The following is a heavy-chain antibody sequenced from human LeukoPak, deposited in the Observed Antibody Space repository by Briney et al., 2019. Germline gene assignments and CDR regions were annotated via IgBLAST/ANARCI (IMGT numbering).Heavy chain of an antibody. CDR2: IIPILGIA. CDR3: ASYDSSGYYYSLFFDY. CDR1: GGTFISYT. V-gene: IGHV1-69*02. J-gene: IGHJ4*02. D-gene: IGHD3-22*01. Sequence: SVKVSCKASGGTFISYTISWVRQAPGQGLEWMGRIIPILGIANYAQKFQGRVTITADKSTSTAYMELSSLRSEDTAVYYCASYDSSGYYYSLFFDYWGQGTLVTVSS.